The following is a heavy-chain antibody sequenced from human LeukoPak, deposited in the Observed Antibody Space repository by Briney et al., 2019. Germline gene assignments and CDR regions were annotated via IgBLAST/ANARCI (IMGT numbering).Heavy chain of an antibody. V-gene: IGHV3-23*01. J-gene: IGHJ4*02. CDR1: GSTFSSYA. Sequence: GGSLRLSCAASGSTFSSYAMSWVRQVPGKGLDWVSAISGSGGSKYYAYSVRDRFTISRDNYKNTLYLKMNSLRAEDTAVYYCAKRGYSGYVFDYWGQGALVTVSS. CDR3: AKRGYSGYVFDY. CDR2: ISGSGGSK. D-gene: IGHD5-12*01.